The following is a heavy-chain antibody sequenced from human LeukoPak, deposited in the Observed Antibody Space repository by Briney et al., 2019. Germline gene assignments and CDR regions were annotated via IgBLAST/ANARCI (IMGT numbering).Heavy chain of an antibody. Sequence: GGSLRLSCAASGFSISPYSMHWVRQAPGKGLEWVSYISSSSSTIYYADSVEGRFTISRDNAKNSLYLQMNSLRDEDTAVYYCARDLAVAGSFDYWGQGTLVTVSS. D-gene: IGHD6-19*01. CDR1: GFSISPYS. CDR2: ISSSSSTI. V-gene: IGHV3-48*02. CDR3: ARDLAVAGSFDY. J-gene: IGHJ4*02.